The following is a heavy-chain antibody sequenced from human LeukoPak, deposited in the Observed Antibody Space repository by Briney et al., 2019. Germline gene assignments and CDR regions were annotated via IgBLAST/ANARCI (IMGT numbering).Heavy chain of an antibody. V-gene: IGHV3-74*01. J-gene: IGHJ4*02. CDR1: GFTFSTYW. CDR2: INSDGNNT. Sequence: EPGGSLRLSCAASGFTFSTYWMHWVRQAPGKGLVWVSRINSDGNNTNYADSVKGRFTISRVNAKNTLYLQMNSLRAEDTAVYFCARVLDGSGSRSFDYWGQGTLVTVSS. D-gene: IGHD3-10*01. CDR3: ARVLDGSGSRSFDY.